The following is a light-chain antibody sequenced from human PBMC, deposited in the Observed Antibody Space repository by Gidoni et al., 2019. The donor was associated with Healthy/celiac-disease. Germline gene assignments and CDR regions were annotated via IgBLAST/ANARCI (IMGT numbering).Light chain of an antibody. V-gene: IGKV3-15*01. CDR1: QSVSSN. J-gene: IGKJ2*01. Sequence: ELVMTQSPATLSVSTGERATLSCRARQSVSSNLAWYQQKPGQAPRLLIYGASTRATGIQARFSGSGSGTEFTLTISSMQSEDFAVYYCQQYNNWPPDTFGQGTKLEIK. CDR3: QQYNNWPPDT. CDR2: GAS.